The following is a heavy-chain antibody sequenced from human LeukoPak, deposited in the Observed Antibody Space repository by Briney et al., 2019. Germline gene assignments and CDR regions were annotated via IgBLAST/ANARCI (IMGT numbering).Heavy chain of an antibody. CDR3: AKGRGWEASYYYYYMDV. V-gene: IGHV3-23*01. Sequence: GGSLRLSCAASGFTFSSYAMSWVRQAPGKGLEWVSSISAGGGNTYYADSVKGRFTISRDNSKNTLYLQMNSLRAEDTAVYYCAKGRGWEASYYYYYMDVWGKGTTVTISS. D-gene: IGHD1-26*01. J-gene: IGHJ6*03. CDR1: GFTFSSYA. CDR2: ISAGGGNT.